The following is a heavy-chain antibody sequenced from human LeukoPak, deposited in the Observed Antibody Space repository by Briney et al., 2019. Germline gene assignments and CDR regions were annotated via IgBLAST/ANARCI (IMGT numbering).Heavy chain of an antibody. D-gene: IGHD5-18*01. CDR1: GDSMSSSHYC. V-gene: IGHV4-39*07. CDR2: IYYSGST. J-gene: IGHJ4*02. CDR3: ARDTAMDTFDY. Sequence: SETLSLTCTVSGDSMSSSHYCWGWIRQPPGKGLEWIGSIYYSGSTYYNPSLKSRVTMSVDTSKKQFSLKLNSVTAADTAVYYCARDTAMDTFDYWGQGTLVTVSS.